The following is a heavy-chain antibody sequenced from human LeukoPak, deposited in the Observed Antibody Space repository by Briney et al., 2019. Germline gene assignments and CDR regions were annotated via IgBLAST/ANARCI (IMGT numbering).Heavy chain of an antibody. CDR1: GGTFSSYS. CDR3: ARDEAGTYCSSTSCYFDP. V-gene: IGHV1-69*04. CDR2: IIPILGIA. Sequence: SVKVSCKASGGTFSSYSISWVRQAPGQGLEWMGGIIPILGIANYAHKFQGRVRITADKSTSTAYMEVSSMRSADTAVYYCARDEAGTYCSSTSCYFDPWGQGTLVTVSS. J-gene: IGHJ5*02. D-gene: IGHD2-2*01.